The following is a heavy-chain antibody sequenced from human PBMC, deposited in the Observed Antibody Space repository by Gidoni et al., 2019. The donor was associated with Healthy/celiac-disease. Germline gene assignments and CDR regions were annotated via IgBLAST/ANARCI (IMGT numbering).Heavy chain of an antibody. CDR1: GFTFSSYA. Sequence: QVQLVESGGGVVQPGRSLRLSCAASGFTFSSYAMHWVRQAPGKGLEWVAVISYDGSNKYYADSVKGRFTISRDNSKNTLYLQMNSLRAEDTAVYYCARSREDITIPDYWGQGTLVTVSS. V-gene: IGHV3-30-3*01. CDR2: ISYDGSNK. D-gene: IGHD3-10*01. J-gene: IGHJ4*02. CDR3: ARSREDITIPDY.